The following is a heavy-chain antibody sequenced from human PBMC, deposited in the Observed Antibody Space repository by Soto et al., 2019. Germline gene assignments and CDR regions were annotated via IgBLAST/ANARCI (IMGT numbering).Heavy chain of an antibody. D-gene: IGHD6-6*01. Sequence: PSDTLSLTCTVSGGAVSSGSYYWSWIRQPPGKGLEWIGYIYYSGSTNYNPSLKSRVTISVDTSKNQFSLKLSSVTAADTAVYYCARGPYSSSSGTFDPWGQGTLVTVSS. J-gene: IGHJ5*02. CDR2: IYYSGST. CDR3: ARGPYSSSSGTFDP. V-gene: IGHV4-61*01. CDR1: GGAVSSGSYY.